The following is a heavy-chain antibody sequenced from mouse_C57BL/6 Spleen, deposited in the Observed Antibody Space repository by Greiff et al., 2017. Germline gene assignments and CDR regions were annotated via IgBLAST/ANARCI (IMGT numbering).Heavy chain of an antibody. CDR1: GFNIKDDY. V-gene: IGHV14-4*01. Sequence: EVQLQQSGAELVRPGASVKLSCTASGFNIKDDYMHWVKQRPEQGLEWIGWIDPENGDTEYASKFQGKATITADTSSNTAYLQLSSLTSEDTAVYYCTTRDYGSSVDYWGQGTTLTVSS. J-gene: IGHJ2*01. CDR3: TTRDYGSSVDY. CDR2: IDPENGDT. D-gene: IGHD1-1*01.